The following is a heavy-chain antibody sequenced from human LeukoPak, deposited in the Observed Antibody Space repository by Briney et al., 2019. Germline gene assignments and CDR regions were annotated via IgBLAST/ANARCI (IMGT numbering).Heavy chain of an antibody. CDR3: ARDRRTVTNDY. J-gene: IGHJ4*02. Sequence: ASVKVSCKASGYTFTSYGISRVRQAPGQGLEWMGWISACNGNTNYAQKLQGRVTMTTDTSTSTAYMELRSLRSDDTAVYYCARDRRTVTNDYWGQGTLVTVSS. CDR1: GYTFTSYG. CDR2: ISACNGNT. V-gene: IGHV1-18*01. D-gene: IGHD4-11*01.